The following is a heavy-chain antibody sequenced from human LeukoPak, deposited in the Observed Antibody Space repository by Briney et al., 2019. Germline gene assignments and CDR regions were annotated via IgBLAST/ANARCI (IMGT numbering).Heavy chain of an antibody. CDR1: GYTFTSYG. V-gene: IGHV1-18*01. CDR2: ISAYNGNT. CDR3: ARDLSSSWYVAFDI. J-gene: IGHJ3*02. D-gene: IGHD6-13*01. Sequence: GASVKVSCKASGYTFTSYGISWVRQAPGQGLEWMGWISAYNGNTNYAQKLQGRVTMTTDISTSTAYMELRSLRSDDTAVYYCARDLSSSWYVAFDIWGQGTMVTVSS.